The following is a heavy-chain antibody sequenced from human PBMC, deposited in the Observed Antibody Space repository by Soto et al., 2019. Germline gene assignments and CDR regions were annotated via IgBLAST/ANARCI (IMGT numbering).Heavy chain of an antibody. J-gene: IGHJ6*02. D-gene: IGHD1-1*01. CDR2: ISAYNGNT. Sequence: QVQLVQSGAEVKKPGASVKVSCKASGYTFTSYGISWVRQAPGQGLEWMGWISAYNGNTNYAQKHQGRVTMTTDTSPSTAYLELRSLRSDDTAVYYCARRSLTGTTVYYDYNGIDLWCQGTTVTVSS. V-gene: IGHV1-18*01. CDR3: ARRSLTGTTVYYDYNGIDL. CDR1: GYTFTSYG.